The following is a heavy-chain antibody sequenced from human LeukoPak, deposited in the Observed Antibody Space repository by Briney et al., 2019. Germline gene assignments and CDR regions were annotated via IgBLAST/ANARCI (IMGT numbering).Heavy chain of an antibody. CDR3: ARVDDFTYDF. Sequence: PGGSLRLSCAASGFTFGSYAMHWVRQAPGKGLEYVSAITNDGGTTFYANSVKGRFTISRDNSKNTLFLQMGSLRPEDMAVYYCARVDDFTYDFRGQGTLVTVSS. J-gene: IGHJ4*02. CDR2: ITNDGGTT. V-gene: IGHV3-64*01. D-gene: IGHD2-2*03. CDR1: GFTFGSYA.